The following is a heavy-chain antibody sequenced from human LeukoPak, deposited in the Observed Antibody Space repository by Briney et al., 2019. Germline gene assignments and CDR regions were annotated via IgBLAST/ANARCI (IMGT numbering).Heavy chain of an antibody. CDR2: IYYSGST. V-gene: IGHV4-39*02. CDR3: AREAAFGDTQN. D-gene: IGHD3-10*01. CDR1: GGSISSSSYY. Sequence: SETLSLTCTVSGGSISSSSYYWGWIRQPPGKGLEWIGSIYYSGSTYYNPSLKSRVTISVDTSKNQFSLKLSSVTAADTAVYYCAREAAFGDTQNWGQGTLVTVSS. J-gene: IGHJ4*02.